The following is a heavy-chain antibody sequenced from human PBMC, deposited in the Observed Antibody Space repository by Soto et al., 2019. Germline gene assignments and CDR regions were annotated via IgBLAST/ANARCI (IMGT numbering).Heavy chain of an antibody. V-gene: IGHV4-4*02. Sequence: SETLSLTCAVSGGSISSSNWWSWVRQPPGKGLEWIGEIYHSGSTNYNPSLKSRVTISVDKSKNQFSLKLSSVTAADTAVYYCAIVDGSGPAWFYYYYGMDVWGQGTTVTVSS. J-gene: IGHJ6*02. CDR3: AIVDGSGPAWFYYYYGMDV. CDR1: GGSISSSNW. D-gene: IGHD3-10*01. CDR2: IYHSGST.